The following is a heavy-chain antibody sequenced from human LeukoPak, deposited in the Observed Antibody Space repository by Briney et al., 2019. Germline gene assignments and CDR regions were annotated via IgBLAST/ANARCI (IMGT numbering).Heavy chain of an antibody. CDR3: AKGEGSMLFDY. J-gene: IGHJ4*02. V-gene: IGHV3-30*18. CDR1: GFTFSSYG. CDR2: ISYDGSNK. Sequence: GRSLRLSCAAYGFTFSSYGMPWDRQAPGKGLEWVAVISYDGSNKYYAVSVKGRFTISRVNSKITLYMQMNSLRAEDTAVYYGAKGEGSMLFDYWGQGTLVTVSS. D-gene: IGHD2-8*01.